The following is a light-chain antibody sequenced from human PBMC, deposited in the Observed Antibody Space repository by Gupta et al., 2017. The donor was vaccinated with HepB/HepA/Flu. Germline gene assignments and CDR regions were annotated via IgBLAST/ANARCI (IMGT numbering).Light chain of an antibody. CDR2: DNN. CDR3: GAWDNSLSAAV. J-gene: IGLJ3*02. CDR1: SSNIGDDY. V-gene: IGLV1-51*01. Sequence: QSVLTQPPSVSAAPGQKVTISSSGSSSNIGDDYVSWYQQIPGTAPKLLIYDNNKRPSGIPDRFSGSKSGTSATLGITGLQTGDEADYFCGAWDNSLSAAVFGGGTKVTVL.